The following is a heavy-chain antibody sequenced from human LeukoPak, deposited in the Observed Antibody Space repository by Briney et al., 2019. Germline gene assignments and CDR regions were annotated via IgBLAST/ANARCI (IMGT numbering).Heavy chain of an antibody. CDR3: ARDLCSTTSCFDY. J-gene: IGHJ4*02. V-gene: IGHV3-33*01. D-gene: IGHD2-2*01. Sequence: GGSLRLSCVTSGFIFSSYGIHWVRQAPGKGLEWVAWHFASNKYYAESVRGRFTMSRDNSKSTLYLQMDSLRVEDTAVYYCARDLCSTTSCFDYWGQGTLVSVSS. CDR2: HFASNK. CDR1: GFIFSSYG.